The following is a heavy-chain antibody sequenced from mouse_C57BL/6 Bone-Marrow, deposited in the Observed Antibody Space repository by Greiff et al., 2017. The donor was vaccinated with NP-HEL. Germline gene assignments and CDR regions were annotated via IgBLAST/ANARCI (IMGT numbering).Heavy chain of an antibody. CDR3: ARWSYSNGFAY. CDR1: GYTFTNYW. CDR2: IYPGGGYT. Sequence: QVQLQQSGAELVRPGTSVKMSCKASGYTFTNYWIGWAKQRPGHGLEWIGDIYPGGGYTNYNEKFKGKATLTADKSSSTAYMQFSSLTSEDSASYYCARWSYSNGFAYWGQGTLVTVSA. V-gene: IGHV1-63*01. J-gene: IGHJ3*01. D-gene: IGHD2-5*01.